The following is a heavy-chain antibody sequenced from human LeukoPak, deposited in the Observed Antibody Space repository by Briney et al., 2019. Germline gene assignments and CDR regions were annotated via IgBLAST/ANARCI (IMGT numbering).Heavy chain of an antibody. Sequence: SETLSLTCTVSGGSISSYYWSWIRQPPGKGLEWIGCIYYSGSTNYNPSLKSRVTISVDTSKNQFSLKLSSVTAADTAVYYRARVQSDYYDSSGYYYFDYWGQGTLVTVSS. J-gene: IGHJ4*02. D-gene: IGHD3-22*01. V-gene: IGHV4-59*01. CDR3: ARVQSDYYDSSGYYYFDY. CDR2: IYYSGST. CDR1: GGSISSYY.